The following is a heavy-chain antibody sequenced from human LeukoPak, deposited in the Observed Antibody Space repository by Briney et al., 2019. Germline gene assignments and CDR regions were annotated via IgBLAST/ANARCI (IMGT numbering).Heavy chain of an antibody. CDR3: ATENITMVRGVIISAWFDP. CDR1: GYTLTELS. V-gene: IGHV1-24*01. Sequence: ASVEVSCKVSGYTLTELSIHWVRQAPGKGREWMGGFDPEDGETIYAQKFQGRVTMTEDTSTDTAYMELSSLRSEDTTVYYCATENITMVRGVIISAWFDPWGQGTLVTVSS. CDR2: FDPEDGET. D-gene: IGHD3-10*01. J-gene: IGHJ5*02.